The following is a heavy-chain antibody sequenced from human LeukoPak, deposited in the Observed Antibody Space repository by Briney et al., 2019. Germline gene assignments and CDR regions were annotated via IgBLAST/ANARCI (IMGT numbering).Heavy chain of an antibody. CDR3: AVTQRYYYYGMDV. J-gene: IGHJ6*02. CDR1: GYTFTSYG. CDR2: ISAYNGNT. Sequence: EASVKVSCKASGYTFTSYGISWVRQAPGQGLEWMGWISAYNGNTNYAQKLQGRVTMTTDTSTSTAYMELRSLRSDDTAVYYCAVTQRYYYYGMDVWSQGTTVTVSS. D-gene: IGHD2-21*02. V-gene: IGHV1-18*01.